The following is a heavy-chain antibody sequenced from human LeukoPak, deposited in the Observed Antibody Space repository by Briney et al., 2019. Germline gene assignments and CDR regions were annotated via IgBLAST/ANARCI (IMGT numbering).Heavy chain of an antibody. J-gene: IGHJ4*02. V-gene: IGHV3-53*01. CDR2: IYSGGST. CDR3: AREGYSSSFDY. D-gene: IGHD6-13*01. CDR1: GFTVSSNY. Sequence: PGGSLRLSCAASGFTVSSNYMSWVRQAPGKGLEWVSVIYSGGSTNYADSVKGRFTISRDNSKNTLYLQMNSLRAEDTAVYYCAREGYSSSFDYWGQGTLVTVSS.